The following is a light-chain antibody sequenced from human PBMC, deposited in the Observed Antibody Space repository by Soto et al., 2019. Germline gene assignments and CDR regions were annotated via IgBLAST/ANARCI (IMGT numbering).Light chain of an antibody. V-gene: IGLV2-8*01. CDR2: EVN. CDR1: SSDVGGYNY. J-gene: IGLJ1*01. Sequence: QSALTQPPSAAGSPGQSVTISCTGTSSDVGGYNYVSWYQHHPGKAPKLIIFEVNKRPSGVPDRFSGSKFGNTASPTVSGIQGEDEADYYCNSYTGWIYVFGTGTKLTV. CDR3: NSYTGWIYV.